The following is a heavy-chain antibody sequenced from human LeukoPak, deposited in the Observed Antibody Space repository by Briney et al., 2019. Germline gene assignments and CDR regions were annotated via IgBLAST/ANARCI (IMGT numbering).Heavy chain of an antibody. CDR2: ISGSGGST. J-gene: IGHJ4*02. Sequence: GSLRLSCAASGFTFSSYAMSWVRQAPGKGLEWVSAISGSGGSTYYADSVKGRFTISRDNSKNTLYLQMNSLRAEDTAVYYCAKGDCSSTSCYRGLRFLEWLSPAYFDYWGQGTLVTVSS. CDR1: GFTFSSYA. CDR3: AKGDCSSTSCYRGLRFLEWLSPAYFDY. D-gene: IGHD2-2*02. V-gene: IGHV3-23*01.